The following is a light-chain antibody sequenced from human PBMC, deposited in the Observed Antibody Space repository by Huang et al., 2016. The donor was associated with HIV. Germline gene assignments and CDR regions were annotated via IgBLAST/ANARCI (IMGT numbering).Light chain of an antibody. CDR3: QQYNNWPRT. CDR1: QSVSSN. V-gene: IGKV3-15*01. CDR2: GAS. Sequence: EIVMTQSPATLSVSPGERATLSCRASQSVSSNLAWYQQKLGQGPRLLISGASTRATDIPARFSGSGSGTEFTLTISTLQSEDFAVYYCQQYNNWPRTFGQGTKVEI. J-gene: IGKJ1*01.